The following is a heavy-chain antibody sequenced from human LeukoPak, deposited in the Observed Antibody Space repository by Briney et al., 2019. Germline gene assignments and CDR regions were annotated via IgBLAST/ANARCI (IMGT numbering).Heavy chain of an antibody. D-gene: IGHD3-22*01. CDR3: AKSSYYDSSAYYREYYFDH. Sequence: PGGSLRLSCAASGFSFSSYGMTWVRQAPGKGLEWVSSISGGGGSTNSADSVKGRFTISRDNSKNTLYLQMNSLRAEDTAVYYCAKSSYYDSSAYYREYYFDHWGQGTLVTVSS. J-gene: IGHJ4*02. CDR1: GFSFSSYG. CDR2: ISGGGGST. V-gene: IGHV3-23*01.